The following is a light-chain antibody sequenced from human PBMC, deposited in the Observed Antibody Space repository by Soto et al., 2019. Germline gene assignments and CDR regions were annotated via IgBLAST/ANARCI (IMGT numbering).Light chain of an antibody. Sequence: EIVMTQSPLSLPVTPGEPASMSCRSSQSLMHSHGDSYVDWYVQKPGRSPQLLIYLASNRASGVPDRSSGSGSGTDFTLKISRVEADDVGVYYCMERLQPPQVTFGQGTRLEIK. CDR2: LAS. J-gene: IGKJ2*01. CDR1: QSLMHSHGDSY. V-gene: IGKV2-28*01. CDR3: MERLQPPQVT.